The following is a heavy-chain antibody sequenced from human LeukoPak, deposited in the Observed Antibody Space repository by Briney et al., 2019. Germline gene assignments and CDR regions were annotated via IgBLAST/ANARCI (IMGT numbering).Heavy chain of an antibody. D-gene: IGHD3-10*01. CDR2: ISWNSGSI. V-gene: IGHV3-9*01. CDR1: GFTFDDYA. CDR3: AKDIGRFGELCDY. Sequence: GRSLRLSCAASGFTFDDYAMHWVRQAPGKGLEWVSGISWNSGSIGYADSVKGRFTISRDNAKNSLYLQMNSLRAEGTALYYCAKDIGRFGELCDYWGQGTLVTVSS. J-gene: IGHJ4*02.